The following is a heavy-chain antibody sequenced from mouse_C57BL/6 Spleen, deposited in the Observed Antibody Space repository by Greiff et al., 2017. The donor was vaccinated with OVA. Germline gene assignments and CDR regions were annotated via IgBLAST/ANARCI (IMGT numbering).Heavy chain of an antibody. CDR1: GFTFSSYA. V-gene: IGHV5-4*03. D-gene: IGHD2-1*01. CDR3: ARGVTMVDY. Sequence: EVKVVESGGGLVKPGGSLKLSCAASGFTFSSYAMSWVRQTPEKRLEWVATISAGGSYTYYTDNVKGRFTISRDNTKDNLYLQLSHLKSEDTAMYYCARGVTMVDYWGQGTTLTVSS. J-gene: IGHJ2*01. CDR2: ISAGGSYT.